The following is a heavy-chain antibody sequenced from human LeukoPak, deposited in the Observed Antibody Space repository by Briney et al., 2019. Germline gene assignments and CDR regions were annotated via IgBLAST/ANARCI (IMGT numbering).Heavy chain of an antibody. CDR3: ARPGHYDFWSGCYFDY. Sequence: GGSLRLSCAASGFTFSDYYMSWIRQAPGKGLEWVSYISSSGSTIYYADSVKGRFTISRDNAKNSLYLQMNSLRAEDTAVYYCARPGHYDFWSGCYFDYWGQGTLVTVSS. D-gene: IGHD3-3*01. V-gene: IGHV3-11*04. CDR1: GFTFSDYY. J-gene: IGHJ4*02. CDR2: ISSSGSTI.